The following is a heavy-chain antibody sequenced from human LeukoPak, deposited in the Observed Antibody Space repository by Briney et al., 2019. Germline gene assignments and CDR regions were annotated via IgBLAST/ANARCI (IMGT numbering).Heavy chain of an antibody. V-gene: IGHV3-30*18. CDR2: ISYDGSNK. J-gene: IGHJ5*02. D-gene: IGHD2-2*01. Sequence: PGRFLRLSCAASGFTFSSYGMHWVRQAPGKGLEWVAVISYDGSNKYYADSVKGRFTISRDNSKNTLYLQMNSLRAEDTAVYYCAKDRHAPGRYCSSTTCFPFDPWGQGTLVTVSS. CDR1: GFTFSSYG. CDR3: AKDRHAPGRYCSSTTCFPFDP.